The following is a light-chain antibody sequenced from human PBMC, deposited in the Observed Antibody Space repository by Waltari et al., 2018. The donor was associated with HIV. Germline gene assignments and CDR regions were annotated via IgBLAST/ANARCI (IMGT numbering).Light chain of an antibody. J-gene: IGLJ2*01. CDR3: FLSYNGVWV. Sequence: QAVVTQEPSLTVSPGGTVTLTCGSTSGPVTIDHYPYWRQQKPGQAPRTIIFDTDCKYSWTPARFSASLRGGRAALTLSDVQPEDEADYFCFLSYNGVWVFGGGTKLSVL. CDR1: SGPVTIDHY. CDR2: DTD. V-gene: IGLV7-46*01.